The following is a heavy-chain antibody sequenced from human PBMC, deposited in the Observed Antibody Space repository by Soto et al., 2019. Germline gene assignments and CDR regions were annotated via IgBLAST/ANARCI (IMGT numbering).Heavy chain of an antibody. CDR1: GFTFSSYA. D-gene: IGHD2-15*01. CDR2: ISGSGGST. V-gene: IGHV3-23*01. CDR3: ATDLGAIVVVVAASGH. J-gene: IGHJ4*02. Sequence: EVQLLESGGGLVQPGGSLRLSCAASGFTFSSYAMSWVRQAPGKGLEWVSAISGSGGSTYYADSVKGRFTISRDNSNTPVYLQLNSWRGGDTAVYSWATDLGAIVVVVAASGHWPQGTLVTSSS.